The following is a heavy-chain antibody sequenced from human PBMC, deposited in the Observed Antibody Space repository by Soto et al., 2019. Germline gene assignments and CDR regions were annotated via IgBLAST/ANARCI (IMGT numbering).Heavy chain of an antibody. CDR1: GFSVSSNY. CDR2: HYSGGST. CDR3: ARHRHPRGTVGATSPLDP. D-gene: IGHD1-26*01. J-gene: IGHJ5*02. V-gene: IGHV3-53*01. Sequence: GGSLRLSCAIAGFSVSSNYLSWVRQAPGKGLEWVSVHYSGGSTYYADSVQGRFTISRDKSNNTLYLQMRRVRAEDTAVYFCARHRHPRGTVGATSPLDPWGQGTQVTVSS.